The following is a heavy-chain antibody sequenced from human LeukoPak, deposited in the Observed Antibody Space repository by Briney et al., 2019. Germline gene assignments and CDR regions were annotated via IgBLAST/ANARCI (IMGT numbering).Heavy chain of an antibody. CDR1: GGSISSSSYY. Sequence: ETLSLTCTVSGGSISSSSYYWGWIRQPPGKGLEWVSAISGSGGSTYYADSVKGRFTISRDNSKNTLYLQMNSLRAEDTAVYYCAKGGITMVRGVMPNDAFDIWGQGTMVTVSS. CDR2: ISGSGGST. D-gene: IGHD3-10*01. CDR3: AKGGITMVRGVMPNDAFDI. V-gene: IGHV3-23*01. J-gene: IGHJ3*02.